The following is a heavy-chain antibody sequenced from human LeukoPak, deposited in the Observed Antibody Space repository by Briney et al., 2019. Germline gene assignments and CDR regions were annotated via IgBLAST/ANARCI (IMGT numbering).Heavy chain of an antibody. D-gene: IGHD4-17*01. CDR3: ARARGMDDYGDFRIK. CDR2: ISSSSAYT. V-gene: IGHV3-11*06. CDR1: GFTFSSYE. Sequence: GGSLRLSCAASGFTFSSYEMSWIRQAPGKGLEWVSYISSSSAYTNYADSVKGRFTISRDNAKNSLSLQMNGLRAEDTAVYYCARARGMDDYGDFRIKWGQGTLVTVSS. J-gene: IGHJ4*02.